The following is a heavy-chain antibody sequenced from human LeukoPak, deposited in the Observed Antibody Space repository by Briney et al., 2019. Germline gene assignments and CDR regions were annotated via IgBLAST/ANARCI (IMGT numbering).Heavy chain of an antibody. D-gene: IGHD6-19*01. CDR1: GFTFSTFA. V-gene: IGHV3-20*04. Sequence: GGSLRLSCEASGFTFSTFAMIWVRQPPGKGLEWVSGINWNGGSTGHADSVKGRFTISRDNAKNSLYLQMNSLRAEDTALYYCARDTSSGWYDGWGQGTLVTVSS. J-gene: IGHJ4*02. CDR3: ARDTSSGWYDG. CDR2: INWNGGST.